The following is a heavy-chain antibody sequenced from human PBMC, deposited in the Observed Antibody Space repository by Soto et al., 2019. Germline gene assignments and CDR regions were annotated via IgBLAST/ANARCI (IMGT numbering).Heavy chain of an antibody. Sequence: GGSLRLSCAASGFTFSSYSMNWVRQAPGKGLEWVSYISSSSGSIYYADSVKGRFTISRDNAKNSLYLQMNSLRDEDTAVYYCARQSIVVVIVDTNLYDYWGQGTLVTVSS. CDR2: ISSSSGSI. V-gene: IGHV3-48*02. CDR1: GFTFSSYS. D-gene: IGHD2-15*01. CDR3: ARQSIVVVIVDTNLYDY. J-gene: IGHJ4*02.